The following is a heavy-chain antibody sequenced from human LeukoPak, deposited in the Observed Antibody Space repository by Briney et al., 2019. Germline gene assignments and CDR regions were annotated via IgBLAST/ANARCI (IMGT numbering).Heavy chain of an antibody. V-gene: IGHV3-74*03. CDR3: ATGHSSGWYMDFDI. D-gene: IGHD6-19*01. CDR1: GLTFSSYW. Sequence: PGRSLRLSCAASGLTFSSYWMHWVRQAPGKGLVRVSRINRDGSTTTYADSVKGRFTVSRDNAKNTLYLQMNRLRAEDTAVYYCATGHSSGWYMDFDIWGQGTMVTVSS. J-gene: IGHJ3*02. CDR2: INRDGSTT.